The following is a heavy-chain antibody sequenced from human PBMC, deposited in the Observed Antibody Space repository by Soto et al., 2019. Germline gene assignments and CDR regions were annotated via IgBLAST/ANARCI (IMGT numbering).Heavy chain of an antibody. V-gene: IGHV4-39*01. J-gene: IGHJ4*02. D-gene: IGHD1-26*01. CDR3: ARHDEWELLRPYYFDY. CDR1: GGSISSSSYY. CDR2: IYYSGST. Sequence: SETLSLTCTVSGGSISSSSYYWGWIRQPPGKGLEWIGSIYYSGSTYYNPSLKSRVTISVGTSETQFSLKLSSVTAADTAVYYCARHDEWELLRPYYFDYWGQGTLVTVSS.